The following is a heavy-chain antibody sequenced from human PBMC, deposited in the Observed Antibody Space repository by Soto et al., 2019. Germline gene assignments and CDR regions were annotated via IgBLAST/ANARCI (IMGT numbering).Heavy chain of an antibody. J-gene: IGHJ3*02. CDR3: ARAHLGSIIGTTFAFDI. CDR2: IYHSGST. CDR1: GGSISSGGYS. D-gene: IGHD1-7*01. Sequence: QLQLQESGSGLVKPSQTLSLTCAVSGGSISSGGYSWSWIRQPPGKGLEWIGYIYHSGSTYYNPSLKSRVTISVDRSKNQFSLKLSSVTAADTAVYYCARAHLGSIIGTTFAFDIWGQGTMVTVSS. V-gene: IGHV4-30-2*01.